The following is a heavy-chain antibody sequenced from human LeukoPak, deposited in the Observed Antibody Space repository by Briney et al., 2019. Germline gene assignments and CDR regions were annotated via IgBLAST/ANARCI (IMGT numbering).Heavy chain of an antibody. V-gene: IGHV6-1*01. J-gene: IGHJ6*04. D-gene: IGHD5-18*01. CDR2: TYHRSKWYS. Sequence: SQTLSLTCAISGDSVSSNSAAWNWIRQSPSRGLEWLGRTYHRSKWYSDYAESVKSRISIHPDTSKNQFSLQLNSVTPADTAVYYCARVRIQLWLRYGMDVWGKGTTVTVSS. CDR3: ARVRIQLWLRYGMDV. CDR1: GDSVSSNSAA.